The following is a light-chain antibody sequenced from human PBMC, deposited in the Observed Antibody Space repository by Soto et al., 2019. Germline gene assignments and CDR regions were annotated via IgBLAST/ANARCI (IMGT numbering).Light chain of an antibody. CDR2: DAS. Sequence: DIQMTQSPSTLSASVGDRVTSTCRASQSISGWLAWYQQKPGKAPKLLIYDASSLESGVPSRFSGSGSGTEFTLTISSLQPDDFATYYCLQYNTYSRTFGQGTKVDI. CDR1: QSISGW. J-gene: IGKJ1*01. V-gene: IGKV1-5*01. CDR3: LQYNTYSRT.